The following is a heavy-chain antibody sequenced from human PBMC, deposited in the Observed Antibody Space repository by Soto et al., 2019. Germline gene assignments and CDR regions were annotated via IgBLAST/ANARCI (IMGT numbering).Heavy chain of an antibody. CDR3: GTYGGTYINWLDH. Sequence: SETLSLTCTVSGASIKSYYWAWIRQPAGKGLERIGRVFASGPTNYNPSLRNRITMSVDTSRNQFSLEIRSMTAADTAMHYCGTYGGTYINWLDHWDHGCLVTGSS. J-gene: IGHJ5*02. CDR1: GASIKSYY. CDR2: VFASGPT. V-gene: IGHV4-4*07. D-gene: IGHD4-17*01.